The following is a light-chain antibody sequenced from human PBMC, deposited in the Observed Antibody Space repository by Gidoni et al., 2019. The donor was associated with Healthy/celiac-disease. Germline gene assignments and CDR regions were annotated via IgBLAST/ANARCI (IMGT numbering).Light chain of an antibody. V-gene: IGLV1-40*01. CDR3: QSYDSSLSV. Sequence: QSVLTQPPSVSGAPGQRVTISCTGSSSNIGAGYDVPWYQQLPGTAPKLLIYGNSNRPSGVPDRFSGSKSGTSASLAITGLQAEDEADYYRQSYDSSLSVFGGGTKLSVL. J-gene: IGLJ3*02. CDR2: GNS. CDR1: SSNIGAGYD.